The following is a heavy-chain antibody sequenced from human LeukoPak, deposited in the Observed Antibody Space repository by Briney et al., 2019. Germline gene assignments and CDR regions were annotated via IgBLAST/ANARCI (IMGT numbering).Heavy chain of an antibody. J-gene: IGHJ6*03. D-gene: IGHD6-19*01. CDR2: ISTRSSYI. CDR3: ACAYNRGPYDYYYMDV. V-gene: IGHV3-21*01. Sequence: GGSLRLSWAASGFTFSTYSMNWVRQAPGKGLEWVSSISTRSSYIYYADSVKGQFTISRDNDKNSLYLQMNSLRADDTAVYYCACAYNRGPYDYYYMDVRGKGTTVTVSS. CDR1: GFTFSTYS.